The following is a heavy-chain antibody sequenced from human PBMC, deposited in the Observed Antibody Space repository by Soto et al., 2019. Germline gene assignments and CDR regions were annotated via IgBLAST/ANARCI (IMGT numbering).Heavy chain of an antibody. CDR3: ARGQRFSDWFDP. D-gene: IGHD3-3*01. CDR1: GGSMTSYY. CDR2: VYSSGGT. J-gene: IGHJ5*02. V-gene: IGHV4-4*07. Sequence: KPSETQSLTCTVSGGSMTSYYWTWIRQPAGKGLEWIGRVYSSGGTHYNPSLKSRVTISLDASKNQFSLRLLSVTDADTAVYFCARGQRFSDWFDPWGQGTLVTVSS.